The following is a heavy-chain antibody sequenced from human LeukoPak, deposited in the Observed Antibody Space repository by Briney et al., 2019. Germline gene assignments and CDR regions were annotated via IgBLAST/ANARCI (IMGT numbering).Heavy chain of an antibody. D-gene: IGHD3-10*01. CDR3: AKEGTPQVSTWYDL. J-gene: IGHJ5*02. CDR2: ISYEGGTQ. V-gene: IGHV3-30*18. Sequence: PGGSLRLSCAAYAVTLSPYGMPWVRPAPGNGLEWVAVISYEGGTQHYADSVKGRFIISRDNPRNTLYLQMNILRTEDTAVYYCAKEGTPQVSTWYDLWGQGTQVIVSS. CDR1: AVTLSPYG.